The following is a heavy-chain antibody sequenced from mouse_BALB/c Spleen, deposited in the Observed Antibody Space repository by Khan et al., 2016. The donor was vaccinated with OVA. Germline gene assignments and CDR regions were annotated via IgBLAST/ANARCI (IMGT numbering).Heavy chain of an antibody. V-gene: IGHV1-4*01. CDR1: GYTFTSYM. CDR2: INPSSDYN. D-gene: IGHD1-1*01. J-gene: IGHJ3*01. CDR3: ARAGYGRFGY. Sequence: VQLQESGAELVRPGASVKMSCKASGYTFTSYMIHWVKQRPGQGLEWIGDINPSSDYNNYNQKFKDKATLTADKSSSTAYMQLSSLTSEDSAVYYCARAGYGRFGYWGQGTLVTVSA.